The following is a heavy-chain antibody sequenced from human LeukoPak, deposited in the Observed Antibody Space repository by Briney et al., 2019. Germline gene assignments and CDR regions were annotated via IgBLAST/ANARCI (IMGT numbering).Heavy chain of an antibody. CDR3: TTAPYYYDSSGYPPGNY. J-gene: IGHJ4*02. CDR2: IKSKTDGGTT. Sequence: TGGSLRPSCAASGFTFSNAWMSWVRQAPGKGLEWVGRIKSKTDGGTTDYAAPVKGRFTISRDDSKNTLYLQMNSLKTEDTAVYYCTTAPYYYDSSGYPPGNYWGQGTLVTVSS. V-gene: IGHV3-15*01. CDR1: GFTFSNAW. D-gene: IGHD3-22*01.